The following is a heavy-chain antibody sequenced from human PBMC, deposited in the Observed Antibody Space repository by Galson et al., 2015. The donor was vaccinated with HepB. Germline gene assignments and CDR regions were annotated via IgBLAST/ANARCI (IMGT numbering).Heavy chain of an antibody. D-gene: IGHD6-6*01. V-gene: IGHV3-30-3*01. CDR2: ISYDGTNK. CDR1: GFTFSSYA. J-gene: IGHJ6*02. Sequence: SLRLSCAASGFTFSSYALHWVRQAPGKGLEWVAVISYDGTNKHYAESVKGRFTISRDNSKNTLYLQMNSPRGEDTAVYYCARVPHSSSPLGYYHYGMDVWGRGTTVTVSS. CDR3: ARVPHSSSPLGYYHYGMDV.